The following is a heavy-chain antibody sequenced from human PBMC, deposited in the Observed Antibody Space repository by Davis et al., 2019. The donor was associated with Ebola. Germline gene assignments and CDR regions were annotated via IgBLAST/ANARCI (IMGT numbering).Heavy chain of an antibody. D-gene: IGHD6-13*01. V-gene: IGHV3-7*01. CDR1: GFTFSNYA. J-gene: IGHJ6*02. Sequence: GGSLRLSCAASGFTFSNYAMSWVRQAPGKGLEWVANIKQDGSEKYYVDSVKGRFTISRDNAKNSLYLQMNSLRAEDTAVYYCARAGGSSSWYLYGMDVWGQGTTVTVSS. CDR3: ARAGGSSSWYLYGMDV. CDR2: IKQDGSEK.